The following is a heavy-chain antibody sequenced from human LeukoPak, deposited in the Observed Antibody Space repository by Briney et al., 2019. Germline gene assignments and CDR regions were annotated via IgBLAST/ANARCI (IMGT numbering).Heavy chain of an antibody. CDR1: GFTVSSKY. J-gene: IGHJ4*02. CDR2: IYSGGST. Sequence: QPGGSLRLSCAASGFTVSSKYMSWVRQAPGKGLEWVSVIYSGGSTYYTDSVKGRFTISRDNSKNTVYLQMNSLRAEDTAVYYCASLLGFSYFDYWGQGTLVTVSS. CDR3: ASLLGFSYFDY. V-gene: IGHV3-53*01. D-gene: IGHD3-3*01.